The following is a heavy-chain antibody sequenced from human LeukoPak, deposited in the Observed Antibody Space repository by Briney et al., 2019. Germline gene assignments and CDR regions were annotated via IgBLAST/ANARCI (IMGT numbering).Heavy chain of an antibody. Sequence: GGSLRLSCAASGFTFSDYAMHWVRQAPGKGLEWVAVIWYDGSNKYYADSVKGRFTISRDNSKNTLYLQMNSLRAEGTAVYYCARGESFDYWGQGTLVTVSS. J-gene: IGHJ4*02. CDR1: GFTFSDYA. V-gene: IGHV3-33*08. D-gene: IGHD1-26*01. CDR3: ARGESFDY. CDR2: IWYDGSNK.